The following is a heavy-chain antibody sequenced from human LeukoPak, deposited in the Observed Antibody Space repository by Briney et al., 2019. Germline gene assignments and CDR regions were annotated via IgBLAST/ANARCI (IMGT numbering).Heavy chain of an antibody. CDR1: GFTFSNYW. V-gene: IGHV3-30*03. CDR3: ARAPRHNLAVAANDY. CDR2: ISYDGSNK. Sequence: GGSLRLSCAASGFTFSNYWMTWVRQAPGKGLEWVAVISYDGSNKYYADSVKGRFTISRDNSKNTLYLQMNSLRAEDTAVYYCARAPRHNLAVAANDYWGQGTLVTVSS. D-gene: IGHD6-19*01. J-gene: IGHJ4*02.